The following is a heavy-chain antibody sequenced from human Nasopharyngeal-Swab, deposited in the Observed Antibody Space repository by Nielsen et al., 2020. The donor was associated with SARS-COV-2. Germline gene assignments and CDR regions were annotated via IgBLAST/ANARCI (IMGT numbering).Heavy chain of an antibody. CDR3: ASLYSSSWFLETVTPFDS. J-gene: IGHJ4*02. V-gene: IGHV3-48*02. Sequence: GEPLKISCAASGFTFSSYHMNWVRQAPGKGLEWISYITTGSTTIYYADSVKGRFTVSRDNAKNSLYLQMNSLRDEDTSVYYCASLYSSSWFLETVTPFDSWGQGTLVTVSS. CDR1: GFTFSSYH. CDR2: ITTGSTTI. D-gene: IGHD6-13*01.